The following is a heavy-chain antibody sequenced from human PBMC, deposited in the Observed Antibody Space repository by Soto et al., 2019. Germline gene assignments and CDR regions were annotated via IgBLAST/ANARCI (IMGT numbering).Heavy chain of an antibody. CDR2: ISSSSSYT. J-gene: IGHJ6*02. CDR3: ARDKTIPSYSVTYFTKNYYYYGMDV. CDR1: GFTFSDYY. D-gene: IGHD4-17*01. V-gene: IGHV3-11*06. Sequence: QVQLVESGGGLVKPGGSLRLSCAASGFTFSDYYMSWIRQAPGKGLEWVSYISSSSSYTNYADSVKGRFTISRDNAKNSLYLQMNSLRAEDTAVYYCARDKTIPSYSVTYFTKNYYYYGMDVWGQGTTVTVSS.